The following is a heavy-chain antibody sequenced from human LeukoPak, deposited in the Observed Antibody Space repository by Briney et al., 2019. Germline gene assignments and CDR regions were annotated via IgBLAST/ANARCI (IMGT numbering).Heavy chain of an antibody. Sequence: PSEPLSLTCTVSGGSISNYYWSWLRQPPGKGLEWIAYIDYRGSTTYNPSLKSRVTISVDTSRNQFSLKLSSVTAADTAVYYCARSRSGYSYDHAAFDIWGQGTMVTVSS. CDR1: GGSISNYY. CDR3: ARSRSGYSYDHAAFDI. D-gene: IGHD5-18*01. V-gene: IGHV4-59*01. J-gene: IGHJ3*02. CDR2: IDYRGST.